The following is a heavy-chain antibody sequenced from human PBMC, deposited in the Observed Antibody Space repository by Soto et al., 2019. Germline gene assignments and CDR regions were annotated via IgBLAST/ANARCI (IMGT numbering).Heavy chain of an antibody. V-gene: IGHV1-69*04. CDR1: GGTFSSYT. D-gene: IGHD3-3*01. Sequence: ASVKVSCKASGGTFSSYTISWVRQAPGQGLEWMGRIIPILGIANYAQKFQGRVTITADKSTSTAYMELSSLRSEDTAVYYCARDLAVFGVVITRGGWAFDIWGQGTMVTVSS. CDR2: IIPILGIA. J-gene: IGHJ3*02. CDR3: ARDLAVFGVVITRGGWAFDI.